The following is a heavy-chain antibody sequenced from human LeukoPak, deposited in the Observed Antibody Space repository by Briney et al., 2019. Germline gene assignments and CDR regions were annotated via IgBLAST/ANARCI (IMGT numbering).Heavy chain of an antibody. V-gene: IGHV3-9*01. CDR2: LGWNSRPE. J-gene: IGHJ2*01. CDR3: VKRGGSDWYFDI. Sequence: PGTSLRLSCAASGFTFGDHGMHWVRQVPGKGLEWVSGLGWNSRPEDYADSVKGRFTISRDNAKSSLYLQMNSLRADDTALYYCVKRGGSDWYFDIWGRGTLVTVSS. CDR1: GFTFGDHG.